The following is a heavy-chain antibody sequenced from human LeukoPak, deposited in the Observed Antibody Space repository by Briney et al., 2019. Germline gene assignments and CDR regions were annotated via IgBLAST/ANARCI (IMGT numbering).Heavy chain of an antibody. CDR1: GFTFSSYV. D-gene: IGHD3-22*01. CDR3: ALQRGYYDSSDYYLDY. V-gene: IGHV3-30*02. CDR2: IRYDGSNK. J-gene: IGHJ4*02. Sequence: QPGGSLRLSCAASGFTFSSYVIHWVRQAPGKGLEWVAFIRYDGSNKYYADSVKGRFTISRDNSKNTLYLQMNSLRAEDTAVYYCALQRGYYDSSDYYLDYWGQGTLVTVSS.